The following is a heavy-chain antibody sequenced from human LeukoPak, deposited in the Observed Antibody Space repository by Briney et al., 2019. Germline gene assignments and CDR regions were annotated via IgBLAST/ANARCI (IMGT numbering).Heavy chain of an antibody. V-gene: IGHV1-2*06. CDR3: ARPRATKLVDDGFDI. CDR2: INPDGGGT. CDR1: GYTFTDYY. Sequence: GASVKVSCKASGYTFTDYYIHWVRQAPGQGLEWMGRINPDGGGTNFAQKFQARVTVTRDTSISTAYMELSTLRSDDTAVYYCARPRATKLVDDGFDIWGQGTIVTVSS. D-gene: IGHD1-26*01. J-gene: IGHJ3*02.